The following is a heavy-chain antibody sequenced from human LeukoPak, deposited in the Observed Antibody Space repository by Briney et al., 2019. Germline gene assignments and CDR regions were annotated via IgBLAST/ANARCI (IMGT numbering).Heavy chain of an antibody. CDR2: ISGSGGET. D-gene: IGHD4-11*01. J-gene: IGHJ4*02. CDR1: GFAFSSYA. Sequence: AGGSLRLPCAASGFAFSSYAMNWVRQAPGKGLEWISVISGSGGETYYAGSVKGRFNFSRDNSKNTVYVELNSLGGDDTAVYYCAKGPNESSNYLFDYWGQGTLVTVSS. CDR3: AKGPNESSNYLFDY. V-gene: IGHV3-23*01.